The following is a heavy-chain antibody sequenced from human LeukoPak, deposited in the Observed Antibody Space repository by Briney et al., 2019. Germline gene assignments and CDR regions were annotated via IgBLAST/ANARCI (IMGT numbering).Heavy chain of an antibody. CDR3: ARAYSSSLRKFDY. CDR2: INHSGST. CDR1: GGSFSGYY. D-gene: IGHD6-13*01. V-gene: IGHV4-34*01. Sequence: SETLSLTCAVYGGSFSGYYWSWIRQPPGKGLEWIGEINHSGSTNYNPSLKSRVTISVDTSKNQFSLKLSSVTAADTAVYYCARAYSSSLRKFDYWGQGTLVTVSS. J-gene: IGHJ4*02.